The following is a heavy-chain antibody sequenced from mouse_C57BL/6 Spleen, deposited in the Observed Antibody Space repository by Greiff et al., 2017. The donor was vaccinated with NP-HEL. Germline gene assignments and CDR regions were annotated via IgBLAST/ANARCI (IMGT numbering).Heavy chain of an antibody. CDR1: GYAFSSSW. CDR3: ARDYYVSFAY. V-gene: IGHV1-82*01. J-gene: IGHJ3*01. Sequence: VKLMESGPELVKPGASVKISCKASGYAFSSSWMNWVKQRPGKGLEWIGRIYPGDGDTNYNGKFKGKATLTADKSSSTAYMHLSSLTSEDSAVYFCARDYYVSFAYWGQGTLVTVSA. D-gene: IGHD1-1*01. CDR2: IYPGDGDT.